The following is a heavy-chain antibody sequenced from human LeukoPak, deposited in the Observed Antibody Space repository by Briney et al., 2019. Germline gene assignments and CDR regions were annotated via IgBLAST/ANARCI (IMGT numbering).Heavy chain of an antibody. V-gene: IGHV3-48*01. Sequence: GGSLRLSCAASGFTFSSYSMNWVRQAPGKGLEWVSYISSSSSTIYYADSVKGRFTISRDNAKNSLYLQMNSLRAEDTAVYYCAREERRAAAEYFQHWGQGTLVTVSS. CDR3: AREERRAAAEYFQH. D-gene: IGHD6-13*01. CDR1: GFTFSSYS. J-gene: IGHJ1*01. CDR2: ISSSSSTI.